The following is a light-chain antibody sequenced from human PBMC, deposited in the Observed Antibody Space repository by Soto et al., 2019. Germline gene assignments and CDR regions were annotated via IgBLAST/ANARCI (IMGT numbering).Light chain of an antibody. J-gene: IGKJ1*01. CDR2: LAS. Sequence: DIQMTQSPSTVSASVGDRVSFTCRASQNIDNSLAWYQHKPGKAPKVLIYLASSLDSGVPARFSASGSGTEFPLTISSLQPDGFATYYGQQYHRYSTFGQGTRVEMK. V-gene: IGKV1-5*03. CDR1: QNIDNS. CDR3: QQYHRYST.